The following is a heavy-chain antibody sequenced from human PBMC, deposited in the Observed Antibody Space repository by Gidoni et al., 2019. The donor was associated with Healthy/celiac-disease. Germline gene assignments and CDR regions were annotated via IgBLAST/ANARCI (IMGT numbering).Heavy chain of an antibody. CDR3: ASVIAVAAVDAFDI. V-gene: IGHV3-7*01. Sequence: EVQLVESGGGLVQPGGSLRLSCAASGFTFSSYWMSWVRQAPGKGLGWVANIKQDGSEKYYVDSVKGRFTISRDNAKNSLYLQMNSLRAEDTAVYYCASVIAVAAVDAFDIWGQGTMVTVSS. CDR1: GFTFSSYW. D-gene: IGHD6-19*01. CDR2: IKQDGSEK. J-gene: IGHJ3*02.